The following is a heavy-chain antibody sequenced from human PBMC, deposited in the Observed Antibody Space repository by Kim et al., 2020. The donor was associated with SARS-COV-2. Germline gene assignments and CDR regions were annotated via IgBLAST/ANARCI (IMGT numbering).Heavy chain of an antibody. CDR3: ARATYYYDSSGYHEYFQH. Sequence: SETLSLTCTVSGGSISSYYWSWIRQPPGKGLEWIGYIYYSGSTNYNPSLKSRVTISVDTSKNQFSLKLSSVTAADTAVYYCARATYYYDSSGYHEYFQHWGQGTLVTVSS. CDR2: IYYSGST. CDR1: GGSISSYY. V-gene: IGHV4-59*01. J-gene: IGHJ1*01. D-gene: IGHD3-22*01.